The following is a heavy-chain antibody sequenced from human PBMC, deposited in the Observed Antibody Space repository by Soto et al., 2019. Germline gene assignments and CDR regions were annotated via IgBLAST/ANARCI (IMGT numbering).Heavy chain of an antibody. Sequence: QVQLVESGGGVVQPGRSLRLSCAASGFTFSSYGMHWVRQAPGKGLEWVAVIWYDGSNKYYADSVKGRFTISRDNSKNTLYLQMNSLRAEDTAVYYCAREPHSGSYRDSYYFDYWGQGTLVTVSS. D-gene: IGHD1-26*01. J-gene: IGHJ4*02. CDR1: GFTFSSYG. CDR3: AREPHSGSYRDSYYFDY. CDR2: IWYDGSNK. V-gene: IGHV3-33*01.